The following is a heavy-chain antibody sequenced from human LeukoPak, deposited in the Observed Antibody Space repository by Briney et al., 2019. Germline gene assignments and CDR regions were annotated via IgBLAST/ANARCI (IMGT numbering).Heavy chain of an antibody. CDR1: GYTFTSYA. V-gene: IGHV1-69*13. J-gene: IGHJ4*02. CDR3: ARGWVETSSWEEYFDY. D-gene: IGHD6-13*01. CDR2: IIPIFGTA. Sequence: GASVKVSCKASGYTFTSYAISWVRQAPGQGLEWMGGIIPIFGTANYAQKSQGRVTITADESTSTAYMELSSLRSEDTAVYYCARGWVETSSWEEYFDYWGQGTLVTVSS.